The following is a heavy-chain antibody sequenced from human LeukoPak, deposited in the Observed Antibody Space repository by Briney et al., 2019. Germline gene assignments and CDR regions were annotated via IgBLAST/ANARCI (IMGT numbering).Heavy chain of an antibody. CDR3: AKTDSYYGSGSYYNSASDY. J-gene: IGHJ4*02. CDR2: ISTSGVNT. D-gene: IGHD3-10*01. Sequence: GGSLRLSCAASGFTFSSYAMNWVRQAPGKGLEWVSGISTSGVNTYYADSVKGRFTISRDNSKNTLYLQMNSLRAEDTAVYYCAKTDSYYGSGSYYNSASDYWGQGTLVTVSS. V-gene: IGHV3-23*01. CDR1: GFTFSSYA.